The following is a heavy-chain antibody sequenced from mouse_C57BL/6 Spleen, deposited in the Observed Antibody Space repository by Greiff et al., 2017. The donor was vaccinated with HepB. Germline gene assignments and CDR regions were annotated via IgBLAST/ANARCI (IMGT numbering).Heavy chain of an antibody. J-gene: IGHJ4*01. D-gene: IGHD2-5*01. CDR2: INPYNGGT. V-gene: IGHV1-19*01. CDR1: GYTFTDYY. Sequence: EVQLQQSGPVLVKPGASVKMSCKASGYTFTDYYMNWVKQSHGKSLEWIGVINPYNGGTSYNQKFKGKATLTVDKSSSTAYMELNSLTSEDSAVYYCARRYSNFYAMDYWGQGTSVTVSS. CDR3: ARRYSNFYAMDY.